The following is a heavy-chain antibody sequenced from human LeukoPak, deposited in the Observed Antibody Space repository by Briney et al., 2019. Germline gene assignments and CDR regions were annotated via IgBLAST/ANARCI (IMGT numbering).Heavy chain of an antibody. CDR3: AKGGGALGFDY. D-gene: IGHD3-10*01. Sequence: GGSLGLSWAAFGFPFGAMGLHWVGQTQGRGWGWVAFIRYDGGNQYYADSVKGRFTISRDNSKNTLSVQMNSLGTEDTAVYYCAKGGGALGFDYWGQGTLVTVSS. J-gene: IGHJ4*02. V-gene: IGHV3-30*02. CDR1: GFPFGAMG. CDR2: IRYDGGNQ.